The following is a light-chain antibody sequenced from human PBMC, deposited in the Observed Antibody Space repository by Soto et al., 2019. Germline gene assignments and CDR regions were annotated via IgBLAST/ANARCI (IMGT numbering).Light chain of an antibody. CDR2: DAS. J-gene: IGKJ5*01. V-gene: IGKV3-11*01. CDR1: QTVSTY. Sequence: EIVLTQSPVTLSLSPGDRATLSCRASQTVSTYLAWYQQKPGQAPRLLIYDASNRATGIPARFSGSGSGTDFSLTISSLEANYFAVDYCQPSYNWPPDITFRRGTRLDIK. CDR3: QPSYNWPPDIT.